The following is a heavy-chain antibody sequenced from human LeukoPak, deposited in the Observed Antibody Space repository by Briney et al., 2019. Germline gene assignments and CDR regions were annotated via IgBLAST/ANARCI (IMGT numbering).Heavy chain of an antibody. Sequence: PGGSLRLSCAVSGLIVSSNYMSWVRQAPGKGLEWVGRIMPKTNGGTTDYAAPVKGRFTVSRDDSSYTVYLQMNSLKIEDTAVYYCTTDFYDSSGLRYWGQGTLVAVSS. CDR2: IMPKTNGGTT. J-gene: IGHJ1*01. CDR3: TTDFYDSSGLRY. D-gene: IGHD3-22*01. V-gene: IGHV3-15*01. CDR1: GLIVSSNY.